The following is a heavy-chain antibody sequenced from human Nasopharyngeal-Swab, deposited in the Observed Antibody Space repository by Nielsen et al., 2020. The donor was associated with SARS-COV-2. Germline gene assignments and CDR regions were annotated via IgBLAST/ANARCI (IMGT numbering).Heavy chain of an antibody. D-gene: IGHD4-17*01. CDR1: GGSISSGSYY. J-gene: IGHJ6*03. CDR2: IYTSGST. Sequence: SETLSLTCTVSGGSISSGSYYWSWIRQPAGKGLEWIGRIYTSGSTTYNPSLKSRVTISVDTSKNKVSLKLSPVTAADTAVYYCARGLRGVTTYYYYYYMDVWGKGTTVTVSS. CDR3: ARGLRGVTTYYYYYYMDV. V-gene: IGHV4-61*02.